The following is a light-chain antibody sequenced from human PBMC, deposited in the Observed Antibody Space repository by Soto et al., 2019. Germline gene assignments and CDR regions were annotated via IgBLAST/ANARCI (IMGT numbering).Light chain of an antibody. Sequence: DIQMTQSPSSLSASVGDRVTITCRASQNINIYLNWYQQKPGKAPQVLIYAASSLQSGVPSRFTGSGSGTEFTLTISSLQPDDVGIYYCQHYRRHSDLTFGGGTRIEIK. CDR2: AAS. CDR1: QNINIY. J-gene: IGKJ4*01. V-gene: IGKV1-39*01. CDR3: QHYRRHSDLT.